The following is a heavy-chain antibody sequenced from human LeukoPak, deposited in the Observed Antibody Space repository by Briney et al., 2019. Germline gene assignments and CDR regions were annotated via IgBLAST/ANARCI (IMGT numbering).Heavy chain of an antibody. CDR1: GRTFSTYA. CDR3: AMPWSGTTGSFDY. J-gene: IGHJ4*02. V-gene: IGHV1-69*13. D-gene: IGHD1-7*01. Sequence: SVNVSSKAPGRTFSTYAMSCARHAPGQGRGWMGGITHIFGTANYAQKFRGRLTITADESTSTAYMGLSSLRSEDTAVYYCAMPWSGTTGSFDYWGEGTLVTVSS. CDR2: ITHIFGTA.